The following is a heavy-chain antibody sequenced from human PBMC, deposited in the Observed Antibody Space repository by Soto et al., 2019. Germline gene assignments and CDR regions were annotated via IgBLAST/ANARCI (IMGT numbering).Heavy chain of an antibody. CDR3: AREVSSGIAVADGPVYFDY. Sequence: QVQLVQSGAEVKKPGASVKVSCKASGYTFTGYYMHWVRQAPGQGLEWMGWINPNSGGTNYAQKFQGWVTMTRDTSFSTAYMELSRLRSDDTAVYYCAREVSSGIAVADGPVYFDYWGQGTLVTVSS. CDR1: GYTFTGYY. J-gene: IGHJ4*02. D-gene: IGHD6-19*01. CDR2: INPNSGGT. V-gene: IGHV1-2*04.